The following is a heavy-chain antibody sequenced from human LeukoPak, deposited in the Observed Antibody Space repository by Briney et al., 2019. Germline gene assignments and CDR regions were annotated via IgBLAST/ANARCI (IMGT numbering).Heavy chain of an antibody. D-gene: IGHD5-12*01. J-gene: IGHJ5*02. CDR2: ISSSSSYI. CDR3: ASSEVRGSPTA. V-gene: IGHV3-21*01. CDR1: GFTVSSYS. Sequence: GGSLRLSCAASGFTVSSYSMNWVRQAPGKGLEWVSSISSSSSYIYYADSVKGRFTISRDNAKNSLYLQMNSLRAEDTAVYYCASSEVRGSPTAWGQGTLVTVSS.